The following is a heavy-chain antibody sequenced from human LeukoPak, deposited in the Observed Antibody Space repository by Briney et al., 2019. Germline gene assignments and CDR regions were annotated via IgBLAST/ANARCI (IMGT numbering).Heavy chain of an antibody. CDR1: EYSFTNYW. CDR3: ARRGYDSSGYRDAFDI. Sequence: GESLKISCKGSEYSFTNYWIGWVRQMPGKGLEWMGIIYPGDSDTKYSPSFQGLVIISVDKSIRTAYLQWSSLKASDNAMYYCARRGYDSSGYRDAFDIWGQGTMVTVSS. CDR2: IYPGDSDT. J-gene: IGHJ3*02. V-gene: IGHV5-51*01. D-gene: IGHD3-22*01.